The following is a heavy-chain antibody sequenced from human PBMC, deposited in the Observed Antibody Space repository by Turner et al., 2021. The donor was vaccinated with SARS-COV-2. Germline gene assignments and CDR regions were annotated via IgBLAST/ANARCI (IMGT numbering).Heavy chain of an antibody. CDR3: APSPITMVRGVITFGWFDP. Sequence: QLQLQESGPGLVKPSETLSLTCTVSGGSISSSSYYWGWIRQPPGKGLEWSGSIDYSGSTYYNPSLKSRVTISVDTSKNQFSLKLSSVTSADTAVYYCAPSPITMVRGVITFGWFDPWGQGTLVTVSS. D-gene: IGHD3-10*01. CDR2: IDYSGST. J-gene: IGHJ5*02. V-gene: IGHV4-39*01. CDR1: GGSISSSSYY.